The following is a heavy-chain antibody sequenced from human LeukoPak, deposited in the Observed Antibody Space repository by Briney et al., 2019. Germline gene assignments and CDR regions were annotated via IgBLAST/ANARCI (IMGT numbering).Heavy chain of an antibody. CDR3: ARDHYYDSSGYSNWFDP. Sequence: SETLSLTCSVSGASITSSSFYWGWIRQPPGKGLEWIGSIYYTGSADYNPSLKSRVTISVDTSKNQFSLKLRSVTAADTAMYHCARDHYYDSSGYSNWFDPWGQGTLVTVSS. J-gene: IGHJ5*02. CDR2: IYYTGSA. V-gene: IGHV4-39*02. CDR1: GASITSSSFY. D-gene: IGHD3-22*01.